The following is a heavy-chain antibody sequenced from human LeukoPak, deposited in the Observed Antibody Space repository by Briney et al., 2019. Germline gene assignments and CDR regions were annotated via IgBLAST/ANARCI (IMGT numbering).Heavy chain of an antibody. V-gene: IGHV4-61*05. Sequence: PSETLSLTCTVSGGSISSSTYYWGWIRQPPGKGLEWIGYIYYSGNTNYNPSLKSRVTISIDTSKNQFSLKLNSVTAADTAVFYCARGLTTFDYWGRGTLVTVSS. CDR2: IYYSGNT. CDR1: GGSISSSTYY. J-gene: IGHJ4*02. CDR3: ARGLTTFDY. D-gene: IGHD4-11*01.